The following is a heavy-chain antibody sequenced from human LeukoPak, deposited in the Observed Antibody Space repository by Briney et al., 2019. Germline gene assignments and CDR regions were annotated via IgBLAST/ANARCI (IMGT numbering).Heavy chain of an antibody. CDR3: VLGAYWNDDKNAFHI. CDR2: IGATGDT. Sequence: GGSLRLSCAASGLTFSSYDMHWIRQSPGKRLEWVSSIGATGDTYYAVSVKGRFTISRESAKKSVYLQMSSLSAGDTAVYFCVLGAYWNDDKNAFHIWGPGTMVTVSS. V-gene: IGHV3-13*01. CDR1: GLTFSSYD. D-gene: IGHD1-1*01. J-gene: IGHJ3*02.